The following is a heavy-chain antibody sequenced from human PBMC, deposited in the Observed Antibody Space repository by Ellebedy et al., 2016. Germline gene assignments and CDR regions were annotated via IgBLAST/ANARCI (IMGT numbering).Heavy chain of an antibody. Sequence: SETLSLXCAVYGGSFSGYYWSWIRQPPGKGLEWIGEINHSGNTDYNPSLESRVTISVDTSKNQFSLILSSVTAADTAVYYCARGPRLFTMTRGVLRAMDVWGQGSTVIVS. CDR3: ARGPRLFTMTRGVLRAMDV. CDR1: GGSFSGYY. CDR2: INHSGNT. J-gene: IGHJ6*02. D-gene: IGHD3-10*01. V-gene: IGHV4-34*01.